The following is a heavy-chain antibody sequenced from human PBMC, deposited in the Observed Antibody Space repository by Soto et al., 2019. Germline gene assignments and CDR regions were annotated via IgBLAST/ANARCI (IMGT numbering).Heavy chain of an antibody. J-gene: IGHJ6*02. V-gene: IGHV3-30*03. CDR3: ARDKDRLQLGGNYYYGLDV. CDR1: GFTFSDYA. Sequence: GGSLRLSCAASGFTFSDYAMHWVRQAPGKGLEWVAVVSHDGRNTHYADSVKGRFTISRDSSKNTVSLEMTSLRAEDTAVYYCARDKDRLQLGGNYYYGLDVWGQGTTVTVSS. CDR2: VSHDGRNT. D-gene: IGHD5-12*01.